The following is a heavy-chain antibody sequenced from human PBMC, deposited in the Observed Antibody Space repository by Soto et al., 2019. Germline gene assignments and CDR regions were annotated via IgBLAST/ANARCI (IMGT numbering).Heavy chain of an antibody. CDR2: IYYSGST. V-gene: IGHV4-59*01. Sequence: QVQLQESGPGLVKPSETLSLTCTVSGGSSSSYYWSWIRQPPGKGLEWIGHIYYSGSTNYNPSLKSRVTISVDRSKNQFSLRLTSVTAADTAVYYCARVGMSSGWYAHFDYWGQGTLVTVSS. CDR3: ARVGMSSGWYAHFDY. J-gene: IGHJ4*02. D-gene: IGHD6-19*01. CDR1: GGSSSSYY.